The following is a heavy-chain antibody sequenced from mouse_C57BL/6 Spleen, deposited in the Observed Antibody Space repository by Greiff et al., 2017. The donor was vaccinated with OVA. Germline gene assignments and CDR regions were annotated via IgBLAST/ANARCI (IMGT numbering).Heavy chain of an antibody. V-gene: IGHV5-17*01. CDR3: ARDWNYFDY. J-gene: IGHJ2*01. CDR2: ISSGSSTI. CDR1: GFTFRDYG. Sequence: EVKLVESGGGLVKPGGSLKISCAASGFTFRDYGMNWVRQAPETGLEWVAYISSGSSTIYNEDTMKCRFTIARDNAKNTLFLQMTSRRSEDTAMYYCARDWNYFDYWGQGTTLTVSS.